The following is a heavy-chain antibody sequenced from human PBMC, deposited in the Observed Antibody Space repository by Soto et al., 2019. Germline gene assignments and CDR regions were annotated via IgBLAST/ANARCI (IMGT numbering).Heavy chain of an antibody. D-gene: IGHD3-3*01. CDR3: ARGVSPYYYGMDV. V-gene: IGHV3-33*01. CDR2: IWYDGSNK. CDR1: GFTFSSYG. Sequence: GGSLRLSCAASGFTFSSYGMHWVRQAPGKGLEWVAVIWYDGSNKYYADSVKGLFTISRDNSKNTLYLQMNSLRAEDTAVYYCARGVSPYYYGMDVWGQGTTVTVSS. J-gene: IGHJ6*02.